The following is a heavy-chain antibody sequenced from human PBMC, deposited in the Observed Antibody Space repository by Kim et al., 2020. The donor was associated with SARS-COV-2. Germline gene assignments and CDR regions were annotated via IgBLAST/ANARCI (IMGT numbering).Heavy chain of an antibody. J-gene: IGHJ3*02. D-gene: IGHD4-17*01. V-gene: IGHV4-34*01. Sequence: PSLKGRVTISVDTSKNQFSLKLSSVTAADTAVYYCARGDPTVVTPDAFDIWGQGTMVTVSS. CDR3: ARGDPTVVTPDAFDI.